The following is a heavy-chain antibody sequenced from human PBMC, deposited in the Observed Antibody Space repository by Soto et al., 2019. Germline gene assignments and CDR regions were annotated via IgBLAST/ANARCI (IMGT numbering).Heavy chain of an antibody. CDR3: TTDGTTIPRGGFGT. D-gene: IGHD4-4*01. Sequence: PGGCRRLTGGVSGFVFTNTRMNWVRQAPGKGLEWVGCIKRKTDGGTTDYAAPVKGRFTISRDDSKNTLYLQMNSLKIEDTVVYYRTTDGTTIPRGGFGTWGQGTLVTVSS. CDR1: GFVFTNTR. V-gene: IGHV3-15*07. CDR2: IKRKTDGGTT. J-gene: IGHJ5*02.